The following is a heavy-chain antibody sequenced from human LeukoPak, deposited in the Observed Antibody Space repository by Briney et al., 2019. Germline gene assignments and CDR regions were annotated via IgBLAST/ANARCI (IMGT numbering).Heavy chain of an antibody. CDR1: GGTFSSYA. V-gene: IGHV1-18*01. J-gene: IGHJ5*02. D-gene: IGHD2-15*01. CDR3: ARDRDRYCSGGSCYPKNWFDP. CDR2: ISAYNGNT. Sequence: ASVKVSCKASGGTFSSYAISWVRQAPGQGLEWMGWISAYNGNTNYAQKLQGRVTMTTDTSTSTAYMELRSLRSDDTAVYYCARDRDRYCSGGSCYPKNWFDPWGQGTLVTVSS.